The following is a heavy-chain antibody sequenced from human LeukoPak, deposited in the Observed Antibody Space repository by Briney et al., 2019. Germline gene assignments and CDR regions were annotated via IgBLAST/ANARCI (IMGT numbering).Heavy chain of an antibody. CDR2: ISYDGSNK. CDR1: GFTFSSYA. CDR3: ARDRDGYNSDY. Sequence: PGGSLRRSCAASGFTFSSYAMHWVGQAPGKGLEWVAVISYDGSNKYYADSVKGRFTISRDNSKNTLYLQMNSLRAEDTAVYYCARDRDGYNSDYWGQGTLVTVSS. D-gene: IGHD5-24*01. V-gene: IGHV3-30-3*01. J-gene: IGHJ4*02.